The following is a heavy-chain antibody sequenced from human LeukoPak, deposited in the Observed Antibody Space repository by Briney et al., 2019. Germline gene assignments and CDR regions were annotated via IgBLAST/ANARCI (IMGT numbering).Heavy chain of an antibody. J-gene: IGHJ4*02. CDR3: ARMNCGGGSCYSDY. D-gene: IGHD2-15*01. CDR1: GGSISSGGYY. V-gene: IGHV4-31*03. CDR2: IYYSGST. Sequence: SETLSLTCTVSGGSISSGGYYWSWIRQHPGKGLEWIGYIYYSGSTYYNPSLKSRVTISVDTSKNQFSLKLSSVTAADTAVYYCARMNCGGGSCYSDYWGQGTLVTVSS.